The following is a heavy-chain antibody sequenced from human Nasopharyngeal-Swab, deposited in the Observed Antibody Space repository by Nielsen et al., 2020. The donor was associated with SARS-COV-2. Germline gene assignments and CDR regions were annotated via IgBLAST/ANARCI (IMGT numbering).Heavy chain of an antibody. CDR2: IYYSGST. Sequence: SETLSLTCTVSGGSISSYYWSWIRQPPGKGLEWIGYIYYSGSTNYNPSLKSRVTISVDTSKNQFSLKLSSVTAADTAVYYCARGGNYDFWSGYYPNSYYYYYDMDVWGQGTTVTVSS. J-gene: IGHJ6*02. CDR1: GGSISSYY. CDR3: ARGGNYDFWSGYYPNSYYYYYDMDV. V-gene: IGHV4-59*01. D-gene: IGHD3-3*01.